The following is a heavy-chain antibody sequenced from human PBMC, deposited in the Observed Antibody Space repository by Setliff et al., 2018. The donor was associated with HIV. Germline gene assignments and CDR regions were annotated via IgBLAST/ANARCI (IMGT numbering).Heavy chain of an antibody. CDR3: ARMGNSYDSSGSYDYFDY. Sequence: ASETLSLTCAVSGYSISSSNRWAWFRQPPGKGLEWIGYIYHNGNTNYNPSLRSRVTMSIDTSKNQFFLKLSSVTALDTATYYCARMGNSYDSSGSYDYFDYWGQGTLVTVSS. J-gene: IGHJ4*02. CDR2: IYHNGNT. CDR1: GYSISSSNR. D-gene: IGHD3-22*01. V-gene: IGHV4-28*06.